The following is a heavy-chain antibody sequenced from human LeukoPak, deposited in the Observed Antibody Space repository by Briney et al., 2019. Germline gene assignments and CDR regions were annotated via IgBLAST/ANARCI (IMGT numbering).Heavy chain of an antibody. CDR2: IASDGSST. J-gene: IGHJ3*02. V-gene: IGHV3-74*01. CDR3: AREAYSGSYSPFDI. D-gene: IGHD1-26*01. Sequence: GGSLRLSCAASGFTFSSYWMNWVRQAPGKGLVWVSRIASDGSSTTYADSVKGRFSISRDNAKNTLYLQMNSLRAEDTAVYYCAREAYSGSYSPFDIWGQGTMVTVSS. CDR1: GFTFSSYW.